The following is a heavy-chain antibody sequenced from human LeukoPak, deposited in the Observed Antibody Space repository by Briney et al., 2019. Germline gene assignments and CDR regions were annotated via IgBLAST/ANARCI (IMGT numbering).Heavy chain of an antibody. CDR3: ATSWNDYLENWFDP. Sequence: SETLSLTCTVPDGSIRRGGYYWSWIRLPAGKGLEWLGRIYTSRHTAYNPPLKTRVPISLNTSKNQFSLNLSSVTASDTAVYYCATSWNDYLENWFDPWGQGTLVTVSS. D-gene: IGHD3-16*01. CDR2: IYTSRHT. CDR1: DGSIRRGGYY. J-gene: IGHJ5*02. V-gene: IGHV4-61*02.